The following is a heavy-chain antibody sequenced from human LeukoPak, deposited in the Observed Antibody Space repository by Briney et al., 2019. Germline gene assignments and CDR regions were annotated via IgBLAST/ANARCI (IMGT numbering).Heavy chain of an antibody. Sequence: GGSLRLSCAASGFSFSSYSMKWVRQAPGKGLEWVSSISSSSNYIYYADSVKGRFTISRDNSKNTLSLQMNSLRPEDTAVYYCARAHLSSSSTDYMDVWGKGTTVTVSS. CDR1: GFSFSSYS. V-gene: IGHV3-21*01. CDR2: ISSSSNYI. CDR3: ARAHLSSSSTDYMDV. J-gene: IGHJ6*03. D-gene: IGHD6-6*01.